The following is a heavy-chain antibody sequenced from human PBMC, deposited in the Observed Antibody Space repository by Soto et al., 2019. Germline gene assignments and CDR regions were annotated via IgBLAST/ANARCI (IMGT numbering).Heavy chain of an antibody. Sequence: PGGSLRLSCAASGFSFGSYAMYWVRQAPGEGLECASAISGSGDTTYYADSVKGRFTISRDNSKNTLYLQMDGLRAEDTAVYYCAREFAPGSPYYDYWGLGTLVTVSS. CDR1: GFSFGSYA. V-gene: IGHV3-23*01. J-gene: IGHJ4*02. CDR3: AREFAPGSPYYDY. D-gene: IGHD3-10*01. CDR2: ISGSGDTT.